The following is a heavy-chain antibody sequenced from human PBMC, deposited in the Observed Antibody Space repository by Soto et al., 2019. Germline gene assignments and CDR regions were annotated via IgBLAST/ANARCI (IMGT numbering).Heavy chain of an antibody. J-gene: IGHJ4*02. D-gene: IGHD1-26*01. Sequence: QVQLQQWGAGLLKPSETLSLTCAVYGGSFSGYYWSWIRQPPGKGLEWIGEINHSGSTNYNPSLKSRVTISVDTSKNQFSPKLSSVTAADTAVYYCARPTSGSYFFYYWGQGTLVTVSS. CDR3: ARPTSGSYFFYY. CDR1: GGSFSGYY. V-gene: IGHV4-34*01. CDR2: INHSGST.